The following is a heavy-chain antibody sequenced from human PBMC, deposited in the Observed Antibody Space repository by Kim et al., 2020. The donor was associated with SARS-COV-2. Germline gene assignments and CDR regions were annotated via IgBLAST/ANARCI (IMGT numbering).Heavy chain of an antibody. Sequence: VSTYYADSVEGRFTSSRDNAKNTLDLQMNSLRAEDTAVYYCAKGRYYFDYWGQGTLVTVSS. CDR2: VST. CDR3: AKGRYYFDY. J-gene: IGHJ4*02. V-gene: IGHV3-23*01.